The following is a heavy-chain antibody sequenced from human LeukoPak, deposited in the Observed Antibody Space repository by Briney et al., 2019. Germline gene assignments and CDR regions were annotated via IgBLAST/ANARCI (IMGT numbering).Heavy chain of an antibody. CDR3: AREGSYSGSGSPPLDY. CDR1: GGSFSDYY. V-gene: IGHV4-34*01. CDR2: INHSGSV. J-gene: IGHJ4*02. Sequence: SETLSLTCAVYGGSFSDYYWSWIRQPPGKGLEWIGEINHSGSVNYNPSLKSRVIISVDTSKNQFSLKLRSVTAADAAVYYCAREGSYSGSGSPPLDYWGQGTLVTVSS. D-gene: IGHD3-10*01.